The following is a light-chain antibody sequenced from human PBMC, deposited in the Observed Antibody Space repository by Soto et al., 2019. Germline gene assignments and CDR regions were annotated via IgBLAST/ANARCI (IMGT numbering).Light chain of an antibody. J-gene: IGKJ4*01. V-gene: IGKV1-39*01. CDR3: QQYQRYPPS. CDR2: GAS. Sequence: DIQMTQYPSSLSASVGDRITITCRASQSISSYLNWYQHKPGKAPKLLIYGASTLQSGVPSRFSGSGSGTDFTPTISSLQPEDIATYYCQQYQRYPPSFGGGTKVDIK. CDR1: QSISSY.